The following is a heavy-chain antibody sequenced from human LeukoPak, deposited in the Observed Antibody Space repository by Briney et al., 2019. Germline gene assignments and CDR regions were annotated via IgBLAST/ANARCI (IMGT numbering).Heavy chain of an antibody. CDR3: ELNYYYGMDV. Sequence: GGSLRLSCAASGFTFDDYAMHWVRQAPGKGLEWVSGISWNSGSIGYADSVKGRFTISRDNAKNPLYLRAEDTALSAMELNYYYGMDVWGQGTTVTVSS. J-gene: IGHJ6*02. V-gene: IGHV3-9*01. CDR2: ISWNSGSI. CDR1: GFTFDDYA. D-gene: IGHD2-2*01.